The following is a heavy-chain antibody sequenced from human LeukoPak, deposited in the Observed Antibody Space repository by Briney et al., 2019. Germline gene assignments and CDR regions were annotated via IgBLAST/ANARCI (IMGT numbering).Heavy chain of an antibody. J-gene: IGHJ4*02. V-gene: IGHV3-7*04. CDR2: ISQDGREP. CDR1: GFTFSGYC. Sequence: GGSLRLSCAASGFTFSGYCMSWVRHVPGKGLEWVATISQDGREPRYGDSVKGRFTISRDNAKNILFLQMDSLRAEDTAVYYCAGGALDYWGPGTLVSVSS. CDR3: AGGALDY.